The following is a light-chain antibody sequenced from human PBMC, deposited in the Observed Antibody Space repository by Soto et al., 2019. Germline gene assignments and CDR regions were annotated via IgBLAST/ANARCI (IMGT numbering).Light chain of an antibody. CDR1: TSFVGTYNF. J-gene: IGLJ1*01. Sequence: QSARTQPGSVSGSAGQSTPISSNGTTSFVGTYNFVSWYQQHPGKAPQVLIYEGTKRPSGVSNRFSGSTSGSTASLTISEFQTEDEAGYYCFTHGGGIIYVFGTRTKV. CDR2: EGT. CDR3: FTHGGGIIYV. V-gene: IGLV2-23*01.